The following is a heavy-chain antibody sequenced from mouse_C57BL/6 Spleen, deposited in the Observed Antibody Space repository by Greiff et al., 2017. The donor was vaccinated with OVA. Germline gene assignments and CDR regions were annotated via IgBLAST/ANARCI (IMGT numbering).Heavy chain of an antibody. CDR1: GYTFTSYW. CDR3: ARSGTTVVATKAWFAY. Sequence: VKLQQPGAELVKPGASVKLSCKASGYTFTSYWMQWVKQRPGQGLEWIGEIDPSDSYTNYNQKFKGKATLTVDTSSSTAYMQLSSLTSEDSAVYYCARSGTTVVATKAWFAYWGQGTLVTVSA. V-gene: IGHV1-50*01. J-gene: IGHJ3*01. CDR2: IDPSDSYT. D-gene: IGHD1-1*01.